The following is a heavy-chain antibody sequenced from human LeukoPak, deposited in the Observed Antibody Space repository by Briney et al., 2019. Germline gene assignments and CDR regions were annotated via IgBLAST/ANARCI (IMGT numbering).Heavy chain of an antibody. Sequence: GGSLRLSCAASGFIFSTYGMHWVRQAPGKGLEWVAVIWSDGLNKDYADSVKGQFTISRDNSKNTLYLQMNTLRSEDTALYYCARNSAARFYYYYYMDVWGKGTTVTVSS. CDR3: ARNSAARFYYYYYMDV. CDR1: GFIFSTYG. CDR2: IWSDGLNK. D-gene: IGHD2-15*01. V-gene: IGHV3-33*01. J-gene: IGHJ6*03.